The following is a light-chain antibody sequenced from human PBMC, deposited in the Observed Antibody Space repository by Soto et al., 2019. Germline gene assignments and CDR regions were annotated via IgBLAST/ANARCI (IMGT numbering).Light chain of an antibody. J-gene: IGKJ1*01. CDR2: GAS. CDR1: QTINNN. Sequence: ETVMTQSPVTLSVSPGEGATLSCRASQTINNNLAWYQQKPGQAPRLLIYGASSRATGIPDRFSGSGSGTDFTLTISRLEPEDFAVYYCQQYGSSGTFGQGTKVDIK. CDR3: QQYGSSGT. V-gene: IGKV3-20*01.